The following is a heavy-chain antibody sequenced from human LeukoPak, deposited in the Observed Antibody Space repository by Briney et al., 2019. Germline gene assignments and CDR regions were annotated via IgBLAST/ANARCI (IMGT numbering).Heavy chain of an antibody. Sequence: PGGSLRLSCAASGFTFSNYAIHWVRQAPGKGLEWVAVISYDGSNKYYADSVKGRFTISRDNAKNSLYLQMNSLRAEDTAVYYCARDSFPIVVVTAPHDAFDIWGQGTMVTVSS. CDR3: ARDSFPIVVVTAPHDAFDI. J-gene: IGHJ3*02. V-gene: IGHV3-30-3*01. CDR2: ISYDGSNK. D-gene: IGHD2-21*02. CDR1: GFTFSNYA.